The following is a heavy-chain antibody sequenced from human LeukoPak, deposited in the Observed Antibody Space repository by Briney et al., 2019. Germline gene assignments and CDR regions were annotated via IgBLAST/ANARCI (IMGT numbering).Heavy chain of an antibody. CDR1: GGTFISYA. D-gene: IGHD4-17*01. V-gene: IGHV1-69*04. CDR3: ARDYGDYYFDY. CDR2: IIPILGIA. Sequence: SVKVSCKASGGTFISYAISWVRQAPGQGLEWMGRIIPILGIANYAQKFQGRVTITADKSTSTAYMELSSLRSEDTAVYYCARDYGDYYFDYWGQGTLVTVSS. J-gene: IGHJ4*02.